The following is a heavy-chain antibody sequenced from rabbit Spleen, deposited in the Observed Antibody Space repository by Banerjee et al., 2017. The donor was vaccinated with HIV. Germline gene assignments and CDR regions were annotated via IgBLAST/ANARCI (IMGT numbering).Heavy chain of an antibody. CDR3: ARDTGSSFSSYGMDL. D-gene: IGHD8-1*01. Sequence: QSLEESGGDLVKPGASLTLTCTASGFSFSSGYYMCWVRQAPGKGLEWIACIYGGSSGSTYYASWAKGRFTISKTSSTTVTLRMTSLTAADTATYFCARDTGSSFSSYGMDLWGPGTLVTVS. CDR2: IYGGSSGST. J-gene: IGHJ6*01. CDR1: GFSFSSGYY. V-gene: IGHV1S40*01.